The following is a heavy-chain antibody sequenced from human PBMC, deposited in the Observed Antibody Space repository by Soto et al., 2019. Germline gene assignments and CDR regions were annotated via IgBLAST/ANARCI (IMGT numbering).Heavy chain of an antibody. V-gene: IGHV3-23*01. J-gene: IGHJ4*02. CDR3: AKDPNGDYVGAFDS. D-gene: IGHD4-17*01. CDR2: ITGSGAGT. Sequence: GSLRLSCAASGFTFSNYAMTWVRQAPGKGLEYVSSITGSGAGTFYADSVKGRFTISRDNSKNMLYLQLTSLRAEDTAIYFCAKDPNGDYVGAFDSWGQGS. CDR1: GFTFSNYA.